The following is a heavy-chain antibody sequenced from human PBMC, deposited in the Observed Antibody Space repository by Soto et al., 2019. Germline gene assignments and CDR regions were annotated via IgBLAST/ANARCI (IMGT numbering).Heavy chain of an antibody. V-gene: IGHV1-3*01. CDR1: GYTFTSYA. J-gene: IGHJ4*02. D-gene: IGHD4-17*01. CDR2: INAGNGNT. Sequence: ASVKVSCKASGYTFTSYAMHWVRQAPGQRLEWMGWINAGNGNTKYSQKFQERVTITRDMSTSTAYMELSSLRSEDTAVYYCAAPGDYSDFDYWGQGTLVTVSS. CDR3: AAPGDYSDFDY.